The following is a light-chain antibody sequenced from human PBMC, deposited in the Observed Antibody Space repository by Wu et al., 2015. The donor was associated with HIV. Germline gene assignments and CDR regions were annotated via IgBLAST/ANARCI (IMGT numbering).Light chain of an antibody. Sequence: EIVLTQSPGTLSLSPGERATLSCRASQSISSSYLAWYQQKPGQAPRLLIFDGFPTGPPASQPGSVAVGLGQTSLSPSAAWSLKIFAVYYCQQRTNWPRVTFGRGAKLEMK. J-gene: IGKJ4*01. CDR3: QQRTNWPRVT. CDR2: DGFP. V-gene: IGKV3D-20*02. CDR1: QSISSSY.